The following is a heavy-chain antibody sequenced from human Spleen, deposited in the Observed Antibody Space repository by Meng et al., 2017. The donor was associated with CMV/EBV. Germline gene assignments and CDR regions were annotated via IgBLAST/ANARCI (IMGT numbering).Heavy chain of an antibody. D-gene: IGHD2-21*01. V-gene: IGHV4-31*03. CDR3: ARDPTVVVIAPGFYYYYGMDV. CDR2: IYYSGST. CDR1: GGSISSGDYY. Sequence: SETLSLTCTVSGGSISSGDYYWSWIRQHPGKGLEWIGYIYYSGSTYYNPSLKSRVTISVDTSKNQFSLKLSSVTAADTAVYYCARDPTVVVIAPGFYYYYGMDVWGQGTTVTVSS. J-gene: IGHJ6*02.